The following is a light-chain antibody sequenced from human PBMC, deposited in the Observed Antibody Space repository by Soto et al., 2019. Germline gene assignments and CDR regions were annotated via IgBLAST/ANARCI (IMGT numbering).Light chain of an antibody. CDR3: LQYHNLWA. CDR2: WAS. CDR1: QSILSSSNNKNY. V-gene: IGKV4-1*01. Sequence: DIVMTQSPDSLTVSLGERATINCKSSQSILSSSNNKNYLVWYQQKPGQPPKVLINWASTRESGVPDRFSGSGSGTEFTLTISSLQPEDFTVYSCLQYHNLWAFGQGTKVEI. J-gene: IGKJ1*01.